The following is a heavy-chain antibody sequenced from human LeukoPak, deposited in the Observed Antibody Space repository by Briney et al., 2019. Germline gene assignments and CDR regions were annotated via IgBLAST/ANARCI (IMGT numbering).Heavy chain of an antibody. D-gene: IGHD3-3*01. J-gene: IGHJ5*02. Sequence: TTETLSLTCTASGGSISSYYWSWIRQPPGKGLEWIGYIYYSGSTNYNPSLKSRVTISVDTSKNQFSLQLSSVTSADTAVYYCARTTGEYYDFWSGYYEETWFDTWGQGTLVTVSS. CDR2: IYYSGST. CDR3: ARTTGEYYDFWSGYYEETWFDT. CDR1: GGSISSYY. V-gene: IGHV4-59*01.